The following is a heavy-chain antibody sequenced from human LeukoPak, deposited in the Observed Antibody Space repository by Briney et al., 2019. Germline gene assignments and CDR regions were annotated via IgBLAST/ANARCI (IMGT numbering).Heavy chain of an antibody. V-gene: IGHV1-2*02. CDR2: INPNSDGT. D-gene: IGHD3-22*01. J-gene: IGHJ4*02. Sequence: ASVKVSCKASGYTFTGYYMHWVRQAPGQGLEWMGWINPNSDGTNYAQKFQGRVTMTRDTSISTAYMELSRLRSDDTAVYYCARDPGYYDSSGYYDYWGQGTLVTVSS. CDR1: GYTFTGYY. CDR3: ARDPGYYDSSGYYDY.